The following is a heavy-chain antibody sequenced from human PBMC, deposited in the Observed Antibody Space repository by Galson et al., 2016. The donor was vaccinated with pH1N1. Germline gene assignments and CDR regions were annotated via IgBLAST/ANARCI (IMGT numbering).Heavy chain of an antibody. CDR1: GYTFTTCG. J-gene: IGHJ5*02. V-gene: IGHV1-18*01. CDR2: ISTYTGNA. CDR3: ASRRIFECSGGSYYLDP. Sequence: SVKVSCKASGYTFTTCGIDWVRQAPGQGLEWMGWISTYTGNAKYAQKFQGRLTLTTDPFTNTAYMDLGSLTSDDTATYFCASRRIFECSGGSYYLDPWGQGTLVTVSS. D-gene: IGHD1-26*01.